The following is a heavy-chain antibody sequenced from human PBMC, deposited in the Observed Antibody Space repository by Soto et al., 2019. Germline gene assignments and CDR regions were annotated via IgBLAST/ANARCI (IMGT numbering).Heavy chain of an antibody. V-gene: IGHV3-23*01. CDR3: AKDLTPADAFDI. CDR2: ISGSGGST. J-gene: IGHJ3*02. Sequence: GGSLRLSCAASGFTFSSYAMSWVRQAPGKGLEWVSAISGSGGSTYYADSVKGRFTISRDNSKNTLYLKMNSLRAEDTAVYYCAKDLTPADAFDIWGQGTMVTVSS. D-gene: IGHD2-2*01. CDR1: GFTFSSYA.